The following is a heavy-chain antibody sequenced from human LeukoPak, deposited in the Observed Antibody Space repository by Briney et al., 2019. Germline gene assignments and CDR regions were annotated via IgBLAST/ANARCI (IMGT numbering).Heavy chain of an antibody. D-gene: IGHD2-8*01. CDR3: ARVQGGTNSN. CDR1: GFIFSSYS. Sequence: GGSLRLSCAASGFIFSSYSMNWVRQAPGKGLEWVSSISGSSSYIYYADSVKGRFTISRDNAKNSLYLQMNSLRAEDTAVYYCARVQGGTNSNWGQGTLVTVSS. V-gene: IGHV3-21*01. CDR2: ISGSSSYI. J-gene: IGHJ4*02.